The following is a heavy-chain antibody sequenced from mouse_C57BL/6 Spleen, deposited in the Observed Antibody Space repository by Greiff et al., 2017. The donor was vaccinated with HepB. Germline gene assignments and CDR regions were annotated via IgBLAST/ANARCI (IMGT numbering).Heavy chain of an antibody. V-gene: IGHV5-17*01. J-gene: IGHJ4*01. CDR1: GFTFSDYG. CDR2: ISSGSSTI. D-gene: IGHD2-4*01. Sequence: DVQLVESGGGLVKPGGSLKLSCAASGFTFSDYGMHWVRQAPEKGLEWVAYISSGSSTIYYADTVKGRFTISRDNAKNTLFLQMTSLRSEDTAMYYCARGDYPYAMDYWGQGTSVTVSS. CDR3: ARGDYPYAMDY.